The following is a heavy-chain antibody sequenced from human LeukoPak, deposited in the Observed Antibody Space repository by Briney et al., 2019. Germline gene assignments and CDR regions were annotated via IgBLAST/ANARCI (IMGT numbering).Heavy chain of an antibody. Sequence: ASVKVSCKASGYTFTGYHIHWVRQAPGQGLEWMGWINPNSGGTNYAQKFQGRVTMTRDTSISTAYMELSRLRSDDTAVYYCARDMYYYDSSGYPAYWGQGTLVTVSS. J-gene: IGHJ4*02. D-gene: IGHD3-22*01. CDR3: ARDMYYYDSSGYPAY. CDR2: INPNSGGT. V-gene: IGHV1-2*02. CDR1: GYTFTGYH.